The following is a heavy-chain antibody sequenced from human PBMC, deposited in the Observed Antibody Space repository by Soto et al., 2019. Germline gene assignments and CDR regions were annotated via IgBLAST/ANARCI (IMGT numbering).Heavy chain of an antibody. D-gene: IGHD1-26*01. J-gene: IGHJ6*02. CDR1: GGSISSSTYY. V-gene: IGHV4-39*07. Sequence: SETLSLTCTVSGGSISSSTYYWGWMRQPPGKGLEWIASFFIGGSTNYNPSLKSRVTISVDKSKNQFSLKLSSVTAADTAVYYCARVGGSYYYGMDVWGQGTTVTVSS. CDR3: ARVGGSYYYGMDV. CDR2: FFIGGST.